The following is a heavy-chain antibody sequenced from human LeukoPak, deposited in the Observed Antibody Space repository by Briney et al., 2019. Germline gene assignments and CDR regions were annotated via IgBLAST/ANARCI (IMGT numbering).Heavy chain of an antibody. CDR3: AIMGYCSSTSCSNYAQYNWFDP. D-gene: IGHD2-2*01. V-gene: IGHV4-34*01. J-gene: IGHJ5*02. CDR1: GGSFSGYY. CDR2: INHSGST. Sequence: PSETLSLTCAVYGGSFSGYYWSWIRQPPGKGLEWIGEINHSGSTNYNPSLKSRVTISVDTSKNQFSLKPSSVTAADTAVYYCAIMGYCSSTSCSNYAQYNWFDPWGQGTLVTVSS.